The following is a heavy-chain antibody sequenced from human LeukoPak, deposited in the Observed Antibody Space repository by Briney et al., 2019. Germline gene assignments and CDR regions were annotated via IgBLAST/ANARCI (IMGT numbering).Heavy chain of an antibody. V-gene: IGHV3-33*01. D-gene: IGHD3-16*02. Sequence: PGGSLRLSCAASGFTFSSYGMHWVRQAPGKGLEWVAVIWYDGSNKYYADSVKGRFTISRDNSKNTLYLQMNSLKTEDTAVYYCTTRSPPHYDYVWGSYRYVDYWGQGTLVTVSS. J-gene: IGHJ4*02. CDR3: TTRSPPHYDYVWGSYRYVDY. CDR1: GFTFSSYG. CDR2: IWYDGSNK.